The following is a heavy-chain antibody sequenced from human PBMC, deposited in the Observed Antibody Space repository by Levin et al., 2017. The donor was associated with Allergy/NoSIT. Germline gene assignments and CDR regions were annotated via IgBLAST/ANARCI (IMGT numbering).Heavy chain of an antibody. V-gene: IGHV3-30*18. Sequence: GESLKISCAASGFAFSSYGMHWVRQAPGKGLEWVAVISFDGNNKFYTDSVKGRFTISRDNSKNTLYLQMNSLRAEDTAVYFCAKSYLALHYYYGMDVWGQGTTVTVSS. J-gene: IGHJ6*02. CDR2: ISFDGNNK. CDR1: GFAFSSYG. CDR3: AKSYLALHYYYGMDV.